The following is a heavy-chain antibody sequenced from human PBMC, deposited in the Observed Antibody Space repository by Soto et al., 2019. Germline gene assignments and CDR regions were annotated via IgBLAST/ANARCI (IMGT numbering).Heavy chain of an antibody. V-gene: IGHV3-53*04. Sequence: EVQLVESGGGLVQPGGSLRLSCAASGFTVSSKYMSWVRQAPGKGLELVSDIYSGGDTYYADSVKGRFTTSRHNSDNTLYLQMNRLRGEDTAVYYCARRGGDYYDYWGQGTLVTVSS. CDR3: ARRGGDYYDY. D-gene: IGHD2-21*01. CDR1: GFTVSSKY. J-gene: IGHJ4*02. CDR2: IYSGGDT.